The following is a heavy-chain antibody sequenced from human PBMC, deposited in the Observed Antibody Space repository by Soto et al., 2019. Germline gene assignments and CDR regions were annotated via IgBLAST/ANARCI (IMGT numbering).Heavy chain of an antibody. V-gene: IGHV3-7*05. CDR2: IKQDGSYK. CDR1: GFTFSSYW. CDR3: AKGRSYYYYYGVDV. J-gene: IGHJ6*02. Sequence: GGSLRLSCAASGFTFSSYWMTWVRQAPGKGLEWVANIKQDGSYKYYVDSVKGRFTISRDNSKSTLYLQMNSLRAEDTALYYCAKGRSYYYYYGVDVWGQGTTVTVSS.